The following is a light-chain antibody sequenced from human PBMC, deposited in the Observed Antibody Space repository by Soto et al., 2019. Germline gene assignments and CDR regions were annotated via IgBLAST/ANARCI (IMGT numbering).Light chain of an antibody. CDR3: SSYAGSNNYV. J-gene: IGLJ1*01. CDR1: SSDVGGYNY. Sequence: QSALTQPPSASGSPGQSVTISCTGTSSDVGGYNYVSWYQQHPGKAPKLMIYEVSKRPSGVPDRFSGSKSGNTASLTVSGLQAEDEADCYCSSYAGSNNYVFGTGTKLTVL. CDR2: EVS. V-gene: IGLV2-8*01.